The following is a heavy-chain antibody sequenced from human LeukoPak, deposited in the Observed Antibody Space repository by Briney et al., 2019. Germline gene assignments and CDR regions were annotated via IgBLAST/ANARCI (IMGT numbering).Heavy chain of an antibody. V-gene: IGHV3-23*01. CDR2: ISGSGGST. Sequence: PGGSLRLSCAASGFTFITYAMSWVRQAPGKGLEWVSAISGSGGSTYYADSVKGRFTISRDNAKNSLYLDMNSLGAEDTAVYYCARQFGGSYGYWGQGTLVTVSS. J-gene: IGHJ4*02. CDR1: GFTFITYA. CDR3: ARQFGGSYGY. D-gene: IGHD1-26*01.